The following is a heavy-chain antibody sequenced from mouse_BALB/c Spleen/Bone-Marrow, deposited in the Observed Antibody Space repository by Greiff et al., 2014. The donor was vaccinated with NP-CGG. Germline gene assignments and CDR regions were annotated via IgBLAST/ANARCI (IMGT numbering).Heavy chain of an antibody. CDR2: INPGSGGA. V-gene: IGHV1-54*01. CDR1: GYAFTNYL. CDR3: ARFGRYYFDY. Sequence: QVQLKESGAELVRPGTAVNVSCKASGYAFTNYLIEWVKQRPGQGLEWIGEINPGSGGANYNEKFKGKATLTADKSSSTAYMQLSSLTSDDSAVYFCARFGRYYFDYWGQGTTLTVSS. J-gene: IGHJ2*01.